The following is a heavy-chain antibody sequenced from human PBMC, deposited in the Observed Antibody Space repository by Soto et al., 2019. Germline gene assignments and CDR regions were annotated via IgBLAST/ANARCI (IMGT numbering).Heavy chain of an antibody. V-gene: IGHV4-4*07. J-gene: IGHJ4*02. CDR2: VFPGGST. D-gene: IGHD4-17*01. Sequence: SETLSLTCSVSGGSINSHYWSWIRQPAGKGLELVGRVFPGGSTNVNPSLMSRVTMSVDTSKNQFSLKLNSVTAADTAVYYCARESMTTVVTFDYWGQGTLVTVSS. CDR3: ARESMTTVVTFDY. CDR1: GGSINSHY.